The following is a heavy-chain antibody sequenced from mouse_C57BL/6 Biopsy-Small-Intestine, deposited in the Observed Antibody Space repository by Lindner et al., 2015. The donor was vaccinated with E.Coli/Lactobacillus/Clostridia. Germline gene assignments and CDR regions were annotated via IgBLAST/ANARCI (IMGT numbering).Heavy chain of an antibody. D-gene: IGHD1-1*01. CDR1: GFSINSDCY. CDR2: TFYSGIT. J-gene: IGHJ1*03. Sequence: EVQLQESGPSLVRPSQTLSLTCTVTGFSINSDCYWIWIRQFPGNKLEYIGYTFYSGITYYNPSLESRTYITRDTSKNQFSLKLSSVTIEDTATYYCARDYYYGSYWYFDIWGTGTTVTVSS. V-gene: IGHV3-3*01. CDR3: ARDYYYGSYWYFDI.